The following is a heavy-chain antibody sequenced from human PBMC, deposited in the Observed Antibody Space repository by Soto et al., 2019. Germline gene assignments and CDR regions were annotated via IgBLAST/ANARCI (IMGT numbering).Heavy chain of an antibody. CDR2: IYPGDSDT. J-gene: IGHJ4*02. D-gene: IGHD2-8*01. Sequence: GESLKISCKGSGYSFTSYWIGWVRQMPGKGLEWMGIIYPGDSDTRYSPSFQGQVTISADKSISTAYLQWSSLKAADTAVYYCARDSVLMVYATFDYWGQGTLVTVSS. V-gene: IGHV5-51*01. CDR3: ARDSVLMVYATFDY. CDR1: GYSFTSYW.